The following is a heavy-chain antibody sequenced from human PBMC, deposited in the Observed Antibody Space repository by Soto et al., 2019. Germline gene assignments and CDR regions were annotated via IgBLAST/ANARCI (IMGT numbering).Heavy chain of an antibody. D-gene: IGHD1-26*01. V-gene: IGHV4-39*01. Sequence: QLQLQESGPGLVKPSETLSLTCNVSGGSISSSVYYWGWIRQPPGKGLEWIGSLYFSGSTYYNPSLKSRVTISADTSKNQFSLRLTSVTAADTAKYFCARHTAEWVLASFDYWGRGTLVTVSS. J-gene: IGHJ4*03. CDR3: ARHTAEWVLASFDY. CDR2: LYFSGST. CDR1: GGSISSSVYY.